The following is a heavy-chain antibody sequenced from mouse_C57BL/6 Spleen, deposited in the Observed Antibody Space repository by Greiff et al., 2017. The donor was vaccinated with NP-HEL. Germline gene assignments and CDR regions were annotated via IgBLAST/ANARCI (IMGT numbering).Heavy chain of an antibody. CDR1: GFTFSSYA. CDR2: ISSGGDYI. J-gene: IGHJ4*01. CDR3: TRDRDSSGYAMDY. D-gene: IGHD3-2*02. V-gene: IGHV5-9-1*02. Sequence: EVQVVESGEGLVKPGGSLKLSCAASGFTFSSYAMSWVRQTPEKRLEWVAYISSGGDYIYYADTVKGRFTISRDNARNTLYLQMSSLKSEDTAMYYCTRDRDSSGYAMDYWGQGTSVTVSS.